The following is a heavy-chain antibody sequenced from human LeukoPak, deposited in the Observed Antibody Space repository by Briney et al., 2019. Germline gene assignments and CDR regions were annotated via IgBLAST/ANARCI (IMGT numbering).Heavy chain of an antibody. D-gene: IGHD6-25*01. Sequence: PSETLSLTCAVYGGSFSGYYWSWIRQPPGKGLEWIGEINHSGSTNYNPSLKSRVTISVDTSKNQFSLKLSSVTAADTAVYYCARADFPYSSATGYYYYMDVWGKGTTVTVSS. CDR2: INHSGST. V-gene: IGHV4-34*01. CDR1: GGSFSGYY. J-gene: IGHJ6*03. CDR3: ARADFPYSSATGYYYYMDV.